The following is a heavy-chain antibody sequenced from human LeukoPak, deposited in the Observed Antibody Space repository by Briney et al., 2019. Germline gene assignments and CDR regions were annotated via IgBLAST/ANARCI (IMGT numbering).Heavy chain of an antibody. CDR2: IYYSGKT. J-gene: IGHJ4*02. D-gene: IGHD5-12*01. Sequence: SETLSLTCTVSGGSISSYYWSWIRQPPGKGLEWIGYIYYSGKTNYNPSLKSPVTISQGPSKNQFSLKLSSVTAADTAGYYCASFEYSGYDSGPLFDYWGQGTLVTVSS. CDR3: ASFEYSGYDSGPLFDY. CDR1: GGSISSYY. V-gene: IGHV4-59*13.